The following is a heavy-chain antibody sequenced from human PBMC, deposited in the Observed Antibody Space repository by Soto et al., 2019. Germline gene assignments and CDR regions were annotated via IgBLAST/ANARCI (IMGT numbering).Heavy chain of an antibody. J-gene: IGHJ5*02. CDR2: ISASNGNT. D-gene: IGHD5-12*01. CDR1: GYTFTSYG. Sequence: ASVKVSCKASGYTFTSYGISWVRQAPGQGLEWMGWISASNGNTNYAQKFQGRVTMTRNTSISTAYMELSSLRSEDTAVYYCARGPQRDWLRGFDPWGQGTLVTVSS. CDR3: ARGPQRDWLRGFDP. V-gene: IGHV1-18*01.